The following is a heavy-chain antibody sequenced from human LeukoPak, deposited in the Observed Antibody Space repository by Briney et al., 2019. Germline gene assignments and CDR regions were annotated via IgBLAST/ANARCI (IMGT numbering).Heavy chain of an antibody. Sequence: PGGSLRLSCAASGFTFSGYGMTWVRQAPGKGLEWLSYISSSSGTIYYADSVKGRFTISRDNAKNSLYLQMNSLRAGDTAVYYCARAAVAGSFDFWGQGTLVTVSS. V-gene: IGHV3-48*01. CDR2: ISSSSGTI. CDR3: ARAAVAGSFDF. J-gene: IGHJ4*02. CDR1: GFTFSGYG. D-gene: IGHD6-19*01.